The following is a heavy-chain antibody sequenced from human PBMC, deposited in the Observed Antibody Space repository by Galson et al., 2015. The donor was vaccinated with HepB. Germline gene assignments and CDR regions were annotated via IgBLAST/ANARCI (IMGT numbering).Heavy chain of an antibody. V-gene: IGHV1-46*02. CDR1: GYTFNSYY. Sequence: SVKVSCKASGYTFNSYYMHWVRQAPGQGLEWMGRINPNGASTTYAQKFQDRVTLTRDTSTSTVYMQLSSLRSDDTAVYFCARAHYYDSSAYYSGTLYYFDYWGQGTLVTVSS. D-gene: IGHD3-22*01. CDR2: INPNGAST. CDR3: ARAHYYDSSAYYSGTLYYFDY. J-gene: IGHJ4*02.